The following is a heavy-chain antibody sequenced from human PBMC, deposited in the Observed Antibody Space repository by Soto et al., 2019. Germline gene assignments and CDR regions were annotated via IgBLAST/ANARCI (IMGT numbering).Heavy chain of an antibody. Sequence: PRLSCAASGFTFSSYWMSWVRQAPGKGLEWVANIKQDGSEKYYVDSVKGRFTISRDNAKNSLYLQMNSLRAEDTAVYYCARVWVVLAAIGYWGQGTLVTVSS. V-gene: IGHV3-7*01. CDR3: ARVWVVLAAIGY. D-gene: IGHD2-2*01. CDR1: GFTFSSYW. CDR2: IKQDGSEK. J-gene: IGHJ4*02.